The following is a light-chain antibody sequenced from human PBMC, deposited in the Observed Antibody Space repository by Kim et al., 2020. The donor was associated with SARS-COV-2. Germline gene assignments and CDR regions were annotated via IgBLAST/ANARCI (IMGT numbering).Light chain of an antibody. CDR1: TSDVGSYSL. J-gene: IGLJ1*01. CDR3: CSYAGSGTYV. Sequence: QSALTQPASVSGSPGQSITISCTGTTSDVGSYSLVSWYQQYPGKAPELMIYEVSKRPSGVSNRFSGSKSGNTASLTISGLQAEDEAGFFCCSYAGSGTYVFGTGTKVTVL. CDR2: EVS. V-gene: IGLV2-23*02.